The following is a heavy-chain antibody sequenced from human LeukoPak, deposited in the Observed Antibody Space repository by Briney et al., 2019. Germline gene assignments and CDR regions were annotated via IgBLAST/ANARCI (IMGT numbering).Heavy chain of an antibody. CDR1: GFTFSSYW. Sequence: PGGSLRLSCAASGFTFSSYWMHWVRQAPGKGLVWVSRINTDGNTTNYADSVKGRFTISRDNAKNTLYLQMNSLRAEDTAVYYCAAVTTADWGPGTLVTVSS. J-gene: IGHJ4*02. V-gene: IGHV3-74*01. D-gene: IGHD4-17*01. CDR2: INTDGNTT. CDR3: AAVTTAD.